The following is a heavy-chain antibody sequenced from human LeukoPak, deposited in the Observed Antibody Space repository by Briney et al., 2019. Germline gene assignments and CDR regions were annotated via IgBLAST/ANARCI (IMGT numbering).Heavy chain of an antibody. J-gene: IGHJ5*02. CDR3: ARLRVGSSSYNWFDP. D-gene: IGHD6-13*01. CDR2: IYPGDSDT. CDR1: GYSLTSYW. Sequence: GEPLTISCQGSGYSLTSYWIGWVRQMPGQSLEWMGIIYPGDSDTRYSPSLQGHVTISADKSISTAYLQWSSLKASDTAMYYCARLRVGSSSYNWFDPWGQGTLVTVPS. V-gene: IGHV5-51*01.